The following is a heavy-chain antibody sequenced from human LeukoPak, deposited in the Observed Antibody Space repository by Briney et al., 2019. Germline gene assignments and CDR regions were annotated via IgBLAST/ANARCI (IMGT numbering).Heavy chain of an antibody. J-gene: IGHJ4*02. CDR3: AKKYSNTWSSFDY. CDR1: GVTFSSYA. D-gene: IGHD6-13*01. V-gene: IGHV3-23*01. CDR2: VGAGGST. Sequence: GGSLRLSCAGSGVTFSSYAMSWVRQAPGQGLEWVSGVGAGGSTYYADSVKGRFTISRDNSKNTLYLQMNSLRAEDTAIYYCAKKYSNTWSSFDYWGQGTLVTVSS.